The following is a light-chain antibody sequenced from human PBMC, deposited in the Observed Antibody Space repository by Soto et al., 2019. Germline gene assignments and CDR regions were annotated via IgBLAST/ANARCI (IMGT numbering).Light chain of an antibody. Sequence: QSALTQPRSVSGSPGQSVTISCTGTSSDVGAYKYVSWYRQHPGKAPKLMLYDVSERPSGVPDRFSGSKSGNTASLTISGLQADDEGDYYCCSYAGTHTFFLFGGGTKLTVL. V-gene: IGLV2-11*01. CDR1: SSDVGAYKY. CDR3: CSYAGTHTFFL. CDR2: DVS. J-gene: IGLJ2*01.